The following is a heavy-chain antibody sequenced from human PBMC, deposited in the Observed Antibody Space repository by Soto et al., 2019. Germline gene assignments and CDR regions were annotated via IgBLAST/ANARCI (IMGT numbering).Heavy chain of an antibody. Sequence: SATLSLTCTVSGGSISSYYWSWIRQPPGKGLEWIGYIYYSGSANYNPSLKSRVTISIDTSKNQLSLKLRTMTAADTAVYYCARGPILTTFGGVPEALNWFDPWGQGTLVTVSS. J-gene: IGHJ5*02. D-gene: IGHD3-16*01. CDR3: ARGPILTTFGGVPEALNWFDP. CDR1: GGSISSYY. V-gene: IGHV4-59*01. CDR2: IYYSGSA.